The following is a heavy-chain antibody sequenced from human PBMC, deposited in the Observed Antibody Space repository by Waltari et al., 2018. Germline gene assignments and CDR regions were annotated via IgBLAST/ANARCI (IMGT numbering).Heavy chain of an antibody. Sequence: QVQLQESGPGLLKPSETLSLTCAVPDSSISSAFYWGWIRQPPGRGLEWIGSCYHSGSKSYKPSLKSRVTISVDTSRNQCSLRLSSVTAADTAVYYCTRGILFSGYMDVWGKGTTVIVSS. CDR1: DSSISSAFY. CDR2: CYHSGSK. D-gene: IGHD3-10*02. V-gene: IGHV4-38-2*01. CDR3: TRGILFSGYMDV. J-gene: IGHJ6*03.